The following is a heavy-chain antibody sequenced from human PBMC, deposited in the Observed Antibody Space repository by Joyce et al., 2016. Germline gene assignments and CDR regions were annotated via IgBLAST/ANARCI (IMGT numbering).Heavy chain of an antibody. Sequence: EVQLVETGGGLIQPGKSLRLSCAASGFSVSDYYMSWVRQAPGKGREWVSMIRTDGRTHYADSVQGRVTISSDHSENVLYLQMNSLGAEDTAVYYCARVVWERGLWLHFDKWGQGALVTVSS. CDR2: IRTDGRT. V-gene: IGHV3-53*02. CDR3: ARVVWERGLWLHFDK. CDR1: GFSVSDYY. D-gene: IGHD1-26*01. J-gene: IGHJ4*02.